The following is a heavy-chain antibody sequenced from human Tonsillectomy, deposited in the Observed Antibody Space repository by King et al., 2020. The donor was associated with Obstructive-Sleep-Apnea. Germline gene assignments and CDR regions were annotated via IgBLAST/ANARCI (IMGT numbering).Heavy chain of an antibody. D-gene: IGHD1-26*01. CDR2: IKQDGSAK. Sequence: VQLVESGGGLVQPGGSLRLSCSASGFTFSSYWMSWVRQAPGKGLEWMANIKQDGSAKYYVDSVKGRFTISRDNAKNSLFLQMDSLRAEDTAVYYCARDKSLGWERAFKLFDCWGQGTLVTVSS. CDR3: ARDKSLGWERAFKLFDC. V-gene: IGHV3-7*03. J-gene: IGHJ4*02. CDR1: GFTFSSYW.